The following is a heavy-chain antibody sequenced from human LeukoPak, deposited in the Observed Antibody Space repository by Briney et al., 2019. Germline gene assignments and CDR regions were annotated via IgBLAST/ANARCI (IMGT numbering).Heavy chain of an antibody. CDR1: GYTFTSYG. V-gene: IGHV1-18*01. Sequence: VASVKVSCKAFGYTFTSYGISWVRQAPGQGLEWMGWISACNGNTNYAQKLQGRVTMTTDTSTSTAYMELRSLRSDDTAVYYCARRTYYGSGSYGNWFDPWGQGTLVTVSS. D-gene: IGHD3-10*01. J-gene: IGHJ5*02. CDR2: ISACNGNT. CDR3: ARRTYYGSGSYGNWFDP.